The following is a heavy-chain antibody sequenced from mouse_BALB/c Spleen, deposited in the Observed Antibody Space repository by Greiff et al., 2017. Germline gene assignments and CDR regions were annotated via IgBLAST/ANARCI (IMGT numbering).Heavy chain of an antibody. CDR3: DREKTARATGVAMDY. J-gene: IGHJ4*01. CDR2: IWGDGST. Sequence: QVQLKESGPGLVAPSQSLSITCTVSGFSLTGYGVNWVRQPPGKGLEWLGMIWGDGSTDYNSALKSRLSISKDNSKSQVVLNMTSLQTDDTVRYYCDREKTARATGVAMDYWGQGTTGTVSS. D-gene: IGHD3-2*01. CDR1: GFSLTGYG. V-gene: IGHV2-6-7*01.